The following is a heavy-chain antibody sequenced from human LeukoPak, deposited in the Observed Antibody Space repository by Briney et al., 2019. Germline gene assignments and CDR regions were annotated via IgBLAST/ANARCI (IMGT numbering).Heavy chain of an antibody. V-gene: IGHV4-59*01. J-gene: IGHJ4*02. CDR1: GGSISSYY. CDR3: AGDSGSGRTFDY. Sequence: SETLSLTCTVSGGSISSYYWSWIRQPPGKGLEWIGYIYYSGSTNYNPSLKSRVTISVDTSKNQFSLKLSSVTAADTAVYYCAGDSGSGRTFDYWCQGTMVTVSS. D-gene: IGHD3-10*01. CDR2: IYYSGST.